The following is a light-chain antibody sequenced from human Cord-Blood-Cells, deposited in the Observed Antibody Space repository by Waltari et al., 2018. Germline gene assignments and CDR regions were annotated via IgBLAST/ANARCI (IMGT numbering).Light chain of an antibody. CDR2: SNP. CDR1: SSNIGSNT. Sequence: QSVLTQPPSASGTPGQRVTISCSGSSSNIGSNTVNWYQQLPGTAPKLLFYSNPQRPSGVRDRFSGSNSGTSASLAISGLQSEDEADYYCAAWDDSLNGPVFGGGTKLTVL. J-gene: IGLJ3*02. V-gene: IGLV1-44*01. CDR3: AAWDDSLNGPV.